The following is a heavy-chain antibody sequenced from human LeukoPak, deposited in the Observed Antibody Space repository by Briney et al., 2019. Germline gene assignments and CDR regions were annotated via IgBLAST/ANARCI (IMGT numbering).Heavy chain of an antibody. CDR2: IRNKANSYTT. CDR3: ARLGLVRARNYLDY. V-gene: IGHV3-72*01. D-gene: IGHD1-26*01. CDR1: GVTFSDHQ. J-gene: IGHJ4*02. Sequence: PGGSLRLSCAASGVTFSDHQMGCVRQAPGEGLGWVGRIRNKANSYTTEFAASVKGRFFISRDDSRSSLYLQMNSLKAEDTAVYYCARLGLVRARNYLDYWGQGTLVTVSS.